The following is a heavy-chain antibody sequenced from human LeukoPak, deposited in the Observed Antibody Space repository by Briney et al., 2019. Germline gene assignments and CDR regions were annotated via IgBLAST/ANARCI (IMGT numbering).Heavy chain of an antibody. CDR3: AKDLSARGDAFDI. Sequence: QPGGSLRLSCAASGFTFSSYGMHWVRQAPGKGLEWVAFIRYDGSNKYCADSVKGRFTISRDNSKNTLYLQMNSLRPEDTAVYHCAKDLSARGDAFDIWGQGTMVTVSS. J-gene: IGHJ3*02. CDR2: IRYDGSNK. V-gene: IGHV3-30*02. D-gene: IGHD6-6*01. CDR1: GFTFSSYG.